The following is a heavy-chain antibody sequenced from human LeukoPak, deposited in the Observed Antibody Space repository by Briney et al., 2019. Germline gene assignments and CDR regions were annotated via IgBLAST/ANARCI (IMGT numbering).Heavy chain of an antibody. CDR3: ARLYGLGANRVPFDC. D-gene: IGHD3-10*01. CDR2: IIPILGIA. J-gene: IGHJ4*02. Sequence: SVKVSCKASGGTFSSYTISWVRQAPGQGLEWMGRIIPILGIANYAQKFQGRVTITADKSTSTAYMELSSLRSEDTAVYYCARLYGLGANRVPFDCWGQGTLVTVSS. V-gene: IGHV1-69*02. CDR1: GGTFSSYT.